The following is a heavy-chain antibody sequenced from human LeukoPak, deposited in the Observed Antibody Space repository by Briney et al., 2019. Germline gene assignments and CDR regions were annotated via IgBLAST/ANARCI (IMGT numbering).Heavy chain of an antibody. J-gene: IGHJ6*02. D-gene: IGHD5-18*01. V-gene: IGHV4-59*01. CDR3: AREGYSYGYGNYYYGMDV. CDR2: IYYSGST. CDR1: GGSISSYY. Sequence: SETLSLTCTVSGGSISSYYWSWIRQPPGKGLEWIGYIYYSGSTNYNPSLKSRVTISVDTSKNLFSLKLSSVTAADTAVYYCAREGYSYGYGNYYYGMDVWGQGTTVTVSS.